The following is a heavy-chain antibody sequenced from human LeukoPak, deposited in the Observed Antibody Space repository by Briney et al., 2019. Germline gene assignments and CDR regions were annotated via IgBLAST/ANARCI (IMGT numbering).Heavy chain of an antibody. CDR1: GYTFTSYD. CDR2: MNPNSGNT. CDR3: ARLGELSSDDY. D-gene: IGHD3-16*02. J-gene: IGHJ4*02. V-gene: IGHV1-8*03. Sequence: ASVKVSCKASGYTFTSYDINWVRQATGQGPEWMEWMNPNSGNTGYAQKFRGRVSITRNTSISTAYMELSSLVSEDTAVYYCARLGELSSDDYWGQGTLVTVSS.